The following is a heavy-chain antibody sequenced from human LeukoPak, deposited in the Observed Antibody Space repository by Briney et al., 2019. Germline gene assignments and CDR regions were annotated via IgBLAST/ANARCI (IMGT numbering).Heavy chain of an antibody. J-gene: IGHJ4*02. D-gene: IGHD3-10*01. Sequence: PGGSLRLSCAASGFTFSSCALSWVRQAPGKGLEWVSAISGTGGSTNYADSVKGRFTISRDNSKNTLYLQMNSLRGEDTAVYYCARDQASFYFGSGSYSFDYWGPGTLVTVSS. V-gene: IGHV3-23*01. CDR2: ISGTGGST. CDR1: GFTFSSCA. CDR3: ARDQASFYFGSGSYSFDY.